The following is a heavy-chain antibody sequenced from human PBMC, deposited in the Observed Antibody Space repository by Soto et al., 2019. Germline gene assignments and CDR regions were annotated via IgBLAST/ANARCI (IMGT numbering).Heavy chain of an antibody. Sequence: QVQLQESGPGLVKPSGTLSLTCAVSGGSISSSNWWSWVRQPPGKGLEWIGEIYQSGSTNYNPFRKGRVTRSGDKSKNQFSRKLRSVTAADTAVYYCAVPIRDYYGMDVWGRGTTVTVSS. J-gene: IGHJ6*02. CDR3: AVPIRDYYGMDV. D-gene: IGHD2-2*01. V-gene: IGHV4-4*02. CDR1: GGSISSSNW. CDR2: IYQSGST.